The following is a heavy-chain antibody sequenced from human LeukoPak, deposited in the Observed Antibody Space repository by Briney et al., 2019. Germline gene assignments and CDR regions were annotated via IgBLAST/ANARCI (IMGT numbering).Heavy chain of an antibody. V-gene: IGHV3-21*01. CDR3: ARGAEGSGFDY. J-gene: IGHJ4*02. CDR2: ISSRSSYI. CDR1: GFTFSSYS. Sequence: GGSLRLSCAASGFTFSSYSMNWVRQAPGKGLEWVSSISSRSSYIYDADSVKGRFTISRDNAKNSLYLQMNSLRAEDTAVCHCARGAEGSGFDYWGQGTLVTVSS. D-gene: IGHD1-26*01.